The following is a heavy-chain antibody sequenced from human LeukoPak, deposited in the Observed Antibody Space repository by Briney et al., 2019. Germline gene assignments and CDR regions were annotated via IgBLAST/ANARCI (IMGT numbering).Heavy chain of an antibody. Sequence: SETLSLTCTVSGGSISSHYWSWIRQPPGKGLEWIGYIYFSGYTNYNPSLKSRVTISVDTSKNQFSLKVSSVTAADTAVYYCARNERRAQKDTYYGYYYYMDVWGKGTTVTASS. CDR3: ARNERRAQKDTYYGYYYYMDV. V-gene: IGHV4-59*11. D-gene: IGHD6-25*01. CDR1: GGSISSHY. CDR2: IYFSGYT. J-gene: IGHJ6*03.